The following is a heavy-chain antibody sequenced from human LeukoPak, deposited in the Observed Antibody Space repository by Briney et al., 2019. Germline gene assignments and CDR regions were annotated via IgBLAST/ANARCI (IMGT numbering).Heavy chain of an antibody. CDR2: ISGSGATT. CDR3: AKDYAYYYGSGIGGFEY. CDR1: GFTFSSYA. D-gene: IGHD3-10*01. V-gene: IGHV3-23*01. Sequence: GGSLRLSCAASGFTFSSYAMSWVRQAPGKGLEWVSAISGSGATTYYADSVKGRCTISRDKSNNTLYLQMNSLRAEDTAVYYCAKDYAYYYGSGIGGFEYWGQGTLVTVSS. J-gene: IGHJ4*02.